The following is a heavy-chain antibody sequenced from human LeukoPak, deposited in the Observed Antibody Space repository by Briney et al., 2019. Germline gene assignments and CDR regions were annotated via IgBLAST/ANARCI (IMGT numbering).Heavy chain of an antibody. CDR2: ISSSGSTI. D-gene: IGHD3-10*02. CDR3: AELGITMIGGV. CDR1: GFTFSSYE. Sequence: PGGSLRLSCAASGFTFSSYEVNWVRQAPGKGLEWVSYISSSGSTIYYADSVKGRFTISRDNAKNSLYLQMNNLRAEDTAVYYCAELGITMIGGVWGKGTTVTISS. V-gene: IGHV3-48*03. J-gene: IGHJ6*04.